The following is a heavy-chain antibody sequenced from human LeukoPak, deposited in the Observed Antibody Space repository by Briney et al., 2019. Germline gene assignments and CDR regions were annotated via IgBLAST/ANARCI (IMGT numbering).Heavy chain of an antibody. CDR1: GGTFSSYA. J-gene: IGHJ5*02. CDR3: AKAVAQWVLPGSNNWFDH. V-gene: IGHV1-69*06. Sequence: SVKVSCKASGGTFSSYAISWVRQAPGQGLEWVGGSIPIFVTANYAQKFQGRVTITSDKSTSTAYMELRSLRSEHTAVYYCAKAVAQWVLPGSNNWFDHWGQGTLVTVSS. CDR2: SIPIFVTA. D-gene: IGHD1-26*01.